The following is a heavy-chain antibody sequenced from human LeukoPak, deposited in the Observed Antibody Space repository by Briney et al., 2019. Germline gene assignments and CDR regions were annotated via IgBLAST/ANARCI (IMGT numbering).Heavy chain of an antibody. D-gene: IGHD3-22*01. CDR2: IIPILGIA. CDR1: GGTFSSYA. V-gene: IGHV1-69*04. J-gene: IGHJ2*01. CDR3: ARDRVYYYDSSGYYSDADWYFDL. Sequence: GASVKVSCKASGGTFSSYAISWVRQAPGQGLGWMGRIIPILGIANYAQKFQGRVTITADKSTTTAYMELSSLRSEDTAVYYCARDRVYYYDSSGYYSDADWYFDLWGRGTLVTVSS.